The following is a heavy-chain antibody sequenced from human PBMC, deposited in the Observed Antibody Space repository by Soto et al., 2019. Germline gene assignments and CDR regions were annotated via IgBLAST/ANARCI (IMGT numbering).Heavy chain of an antibody. Sequence: PSETLSLTCAVYGGSFSGYYWSWIRQPPGKGLEWIGEINYSGSTNYNPSLKSRVTISVDTSKNQFSLKLSSVTAADTAVYYCARSYYYDSSGYPARDYYYGMDVWGQGTTVTVSS. D-gene: IGHD3-22*01. J-gene: IGHJ6*02. CDR3: ARSYYYDSSGYPARDYYYGMDV. CDR2: INYSGST. V-gene: IGHV4-34*01. CDR1: GGSFSGYY.